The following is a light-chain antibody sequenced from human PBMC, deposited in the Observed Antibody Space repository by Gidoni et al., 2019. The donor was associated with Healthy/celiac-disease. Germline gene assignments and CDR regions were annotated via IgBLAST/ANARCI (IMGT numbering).Light chain of an antibody. CDR1: QSVSSN. Sequence: EIVMTQSPATLSVSPGERATLSCRASQSVSSNLAWYQQKPGQATRLLIYGASTRATGIPARFSGSGSGTEFTLTISSLQSEDFAVYYCQQYNNWPPGYTFGQXTKLEIK. CDR2: GAS. V-gene: IGKV3-15*01. J-gene: IGKJ2*01. CDR3: QQYNNWPPGYT.